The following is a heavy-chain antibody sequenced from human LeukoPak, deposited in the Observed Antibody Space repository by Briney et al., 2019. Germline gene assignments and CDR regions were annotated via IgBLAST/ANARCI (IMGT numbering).Heavy chain of an antibody. CDR1: GYIFNNYS. V-gene: IGHV1-18*01. Sequence: ASVKVSCKASGYIFNNYSISWVRQAPGQGLECMGWISGYNGNAKYAQKVQGRVTMTTDISTSTAYMELRSLRADDTAVYYCARDGHRRYYYESSGYYRGDYWGQGTLVTVSS. CDR2: ISGYNGNA. D-gene: IGHD3-22*01. CDR3: ARDGHRRYYYESSGYYRGDY. J-gene: IGHJ4*02.